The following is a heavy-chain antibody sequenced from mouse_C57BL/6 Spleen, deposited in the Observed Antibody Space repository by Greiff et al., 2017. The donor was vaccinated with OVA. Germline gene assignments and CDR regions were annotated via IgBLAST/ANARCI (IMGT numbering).Heavy chain of an antibody. Sequence: VQLQQSGPELVKPGASVKLSCKASGYAFSSSWMNWVKQRPGKGLEWIGRIYPGDGDTNYNGKFKGKATLTADKSSSTAYMQLSSLTSEDSAVYFCARSDGNPHFDVWGTGTTVTVSS. V-gene: IGHV1-82*01. D-gene: IGHD2-3*01. CDR1: GYAFSSSW. CDR2: IYPGDGDT. J-gene: IGHJ1*03. CDR3: ARSDGNPHFDV.